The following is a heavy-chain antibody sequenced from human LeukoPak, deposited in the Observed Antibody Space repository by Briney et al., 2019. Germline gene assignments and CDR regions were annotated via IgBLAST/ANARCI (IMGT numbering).Heavy chain of an antibody. V-gene: IGHV4-30-4*01. CDR2: IYYSGST. CDR1: GGSISSGDYY. CDR3: ARHDYSNYYYGMDV. D-gene: IGHD4-11*01. Sequence: SETLSLTCTVSGGSISSGDYYWSWIRQPPGKGLEWIGYIYYSGSTYYNPSLKSRVTISVDTSKNQFSLKLSSVTAADTAVYYCARHDYSNYYYGMDVGGQGTTGTVS. J-gene: IGHJ6*02.